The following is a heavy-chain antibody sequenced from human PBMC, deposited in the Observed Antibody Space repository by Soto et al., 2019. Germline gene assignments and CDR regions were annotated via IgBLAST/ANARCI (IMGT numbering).Heavy chain of an antibody. V-gene: IGHV4-31*03. CDR2: IYYSGST. CDR1: VGSISSGGYY. D-gene: IGHD5-12*01. Sequence: SETLSLTCTVSVGSISSGGYYWSWIRQHPGKGLEWIGYIYYSGSTYYNPSLKSRVTISVDTSKNQFSLKLSSVTAADTAVYYCASLARILWLLDYWGQGTLVTVSS. J-gene: IGHJ4*02. CDR3: ASLARILWLLDY.